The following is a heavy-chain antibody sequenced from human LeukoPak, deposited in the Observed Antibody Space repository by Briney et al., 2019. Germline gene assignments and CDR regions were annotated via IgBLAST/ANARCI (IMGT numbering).Heavy chain of an antibody. V-gene: IGHV3-7*01. D-gene: IGHD3-3*01. J-gene: IGHJ6*03. Sequence: GGSLRLSCAATEFTFSRYWMSWVRQTPGKGLEWVANIKKDGSEEYYVDSVKGRFTISRDNTKNSLYLQMNSLRAEDTAVYYCARAHLEWLWDYYYYMDVWGKGTTVTVSS. CDR3: ARAHLEWLWDYYYYMDV. CDR1: EFTFSRYW. CDR2: IKKDGSEE.